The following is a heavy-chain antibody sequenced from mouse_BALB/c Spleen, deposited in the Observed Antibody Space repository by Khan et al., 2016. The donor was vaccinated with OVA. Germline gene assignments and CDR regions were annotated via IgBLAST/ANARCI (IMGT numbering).Heavy chain of an antibody. V-gene: IGHV1S41*01. Sequence: DLVKPGASVKLSCKASGYTCTSYWINWIKQRPGQGLEWIGRIAPGSGSTDYNEKFKGKATLTVDTSSSTVYIQLSSLSSEDSAVYFCARENYYGSSCYAMDYWGQGTSVTVSS. J-gene: IGHJ4*01. D-gene: IGHD1-1*01. CDR1: GYTCTSYW. CDR2: IAPGSGST. CDR3: ARENYYGSSCYAMDY.